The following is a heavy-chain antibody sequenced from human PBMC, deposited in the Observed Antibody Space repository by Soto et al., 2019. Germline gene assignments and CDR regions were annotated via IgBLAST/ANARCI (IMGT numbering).Heavy chain of an antibody. D-gene: IGHD1-26*01. Sequence: GGSLRLSCAASGFTFSSYGMHWVRQAPGKGLEWVAVISYDGSNKYYADSVKGRFTISRDNSKNTLYLQMNSLRAEDTAVYYCAKRRGDSGSYLDYYYRMDVWGQGTTVTVSS. CDR1: GFTFSSYG. V-gene: IGHV3-30*18. J-gene: IGHJ6*02. CDR3: AKRRGDSGSYLDYYYRMDV. CDR2: ISYDGSNK.